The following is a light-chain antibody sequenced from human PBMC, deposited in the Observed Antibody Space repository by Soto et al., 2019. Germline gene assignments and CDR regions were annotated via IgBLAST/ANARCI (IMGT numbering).Light chain of an antibody. CDR1: QSISSW. Sequence: DIQMTQSPSTLSASLGDRVTITWRASQSISSWLAWYQQKPGKAPNLLIYKASSLEGGVPSRFSGIGSGTEFTLTISSLKPDDFATYYCQQYNSYWTFGQGTKVDIK. CDR3: QQYNSYWT. V-gene: IGKV1-5*03. J-gene: IGKJ1*01. CDR2: KAS.